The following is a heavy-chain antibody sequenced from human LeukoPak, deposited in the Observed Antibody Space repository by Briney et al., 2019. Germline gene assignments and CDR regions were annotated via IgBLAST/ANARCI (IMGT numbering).Heavy chain of an antibody. CDR3: ASVTTVTTKGHGVFEI. V-gene: IGHV1-18*04. Sequence: GASVKVSCKASGYTFTGYYMHWVRQAPGQGLEWMGWISTYKGNTNYAQKFQGRVTMTTDTSTSTAYMELRSLRSDDTAVDYCASVTTVTTKGHGVFEIWGQGTMVTVSS. CDR2: ISTYKGNT. CDR1: GYTFTGYY. J-gene: IGHJ3*02. D-gene: IGHD4-17*01.